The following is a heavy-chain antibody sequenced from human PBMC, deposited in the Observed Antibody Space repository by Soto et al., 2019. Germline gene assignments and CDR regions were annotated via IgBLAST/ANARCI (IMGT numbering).Heavy chain of an antibody. CDR3: AKRPASIITFDY. CDR1: GFTFRNYA. CDR2: ISGNGGST. D-gene: IGHD2-2*01. V-gene: IGHV3-23*01. J-gene: IGHJ4*02. Sequence: GGSLRLSCAASGFTFRNYAMSWVRQAPGKGLEWVSTISGNGGSTYYADSVKDQFTISRDNSKNMLFLQINSLRDDDSAVYYCAKRPASIITFDYWGQGT.